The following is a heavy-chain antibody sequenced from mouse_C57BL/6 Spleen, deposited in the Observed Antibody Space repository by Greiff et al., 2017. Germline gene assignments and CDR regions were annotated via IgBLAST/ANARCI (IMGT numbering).Heavy chain of an antibody. CDR2: ISSGSSTI. CDR3: ARGEYEEDISYGNYPYYAMDY. D-gene: IGHD2-1*01. CDR1: GFTFSDYG. Sequence: EVNVVESGGGLVKPGGSLKLSCAASGFTFSDYGMHWVRQAPEKGLAWVAYISSGSSTIYYADTVKGRFTISRDNAKNTLFLQMTSLRSEDTAMYYCARGEYEEDISYGNYPYYAMDYWGQGTSVTVSS. J-gene: IGHJ4*01. V-gene: IGHV5-17*01.